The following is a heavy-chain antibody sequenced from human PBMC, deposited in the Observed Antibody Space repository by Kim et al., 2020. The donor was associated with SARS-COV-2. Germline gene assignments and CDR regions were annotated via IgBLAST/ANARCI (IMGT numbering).Heavy chain of an antibody. CDR1: GYTFTSYY. V-gene: IGHV1-46*01. CDR3: AREIKKFDDSSGYLYYYYGMVV. D-gene: IGHD3-22*01. J-gene: IGHJ6*02. Sequence: ASVKVSCKASGYTFTSYYMHWVRQAPGQGLEWMGIINPSGGSTSYAQKFQGRVTMTRDTSTSTAYMELSSLRSEDTAVYYCAREIKKFDDSSGYLYYYYGMVVWGQGATVTVSS. CDR2: INPSGGST.